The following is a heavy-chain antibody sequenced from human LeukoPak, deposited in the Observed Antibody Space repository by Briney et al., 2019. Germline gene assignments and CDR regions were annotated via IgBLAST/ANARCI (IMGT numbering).Heavy chain of an antibody. V-gene: IGHV3-21*01. CDR1: GFTFSSYS. CDR2: ISSSSSYI. J-gene: IGHJ4*02. D-gene: IGHD6-6*01. Sequence: RGSLRLSCAASGFTFSSYSMNWVRQAPGKGLEWVSSISSSSSYIYYADSVKGRFTISRDNAKNSLYLQMNSLRAEDTAVYYCARDAAPRYSSSPSNFDYWGQGTLVTVSS. CDR3: ARDAAPRYSSSPSNFDY.